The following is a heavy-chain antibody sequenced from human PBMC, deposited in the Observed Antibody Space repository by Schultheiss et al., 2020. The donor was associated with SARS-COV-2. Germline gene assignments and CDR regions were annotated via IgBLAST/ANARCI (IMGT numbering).Heavy chain of an antibody. D-gene: IGHD3-22*01. CDR2: ISDCGGST. J-gene: IGHJ4*02. CDR1: GFIFSSDA. CDR3: AKWGARDSSGYYYDY. V-gene: IGHV3-23*01. Sequence: GGSLRLSCAACGFIFSSDAMSWVRQAPGKGLEWVSIISDCGGSTYYADSVKGRFTISRDNSKNTLYLQMNSLRAEDTAVYYCAKWGARDSSGYYYDYWGQGTLVTVSS.